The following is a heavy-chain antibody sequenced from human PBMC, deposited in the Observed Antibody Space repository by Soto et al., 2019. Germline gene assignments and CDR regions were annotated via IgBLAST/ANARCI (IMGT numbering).Heavy chain of an antibody. CDR3: ARPSSRRDWTNGVCDPAPIDY. D-gene: IGHD2-8*01. Sequence: QLQLQESGPGLVKPSETLSLTCTVSGGSISSSSYYWGWIRQPPGKGLEWIGSIYYSGSTYYNPSLKSRVTISVDTSKNQFPLKLSSVPAADTAVYYCARPSSRRDWTNGVCDPAPIDYWGQGTLGTVSS. CDR2: IYYSGST. V-gene: IGHV4-39*01. CDR1: GGSISSSSYY. J-gene: IGHJ4*02.